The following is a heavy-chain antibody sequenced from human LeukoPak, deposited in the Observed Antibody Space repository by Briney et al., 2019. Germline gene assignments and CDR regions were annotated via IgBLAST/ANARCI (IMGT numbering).Heavy chain of an antibody. D-gene: IGHD6-19*01. CDR2: INPNSGGT. CDR1: GYTVTGYY. V-gene: IGHV1-2*02. CDR3: ARDSNSSGWLNYYYYYYGMDV. J-gene: IGHJ6*02. Sequence: ASVKVSCKASGYTVTGYYMHWVRQAPGQGLEWMGWINPNSGGTNYAQKFQGRVTMNRDTSISTAYMELSRLRSDDTAVYYCARDSNSSGWLNYYYYYYGMDVWGQGTTVTVSS.